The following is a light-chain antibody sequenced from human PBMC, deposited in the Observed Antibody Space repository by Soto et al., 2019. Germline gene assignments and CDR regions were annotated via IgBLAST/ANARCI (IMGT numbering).Light chain of an antibody. CDR2: GAS. CDR3: QQYNNWPPYT. Sequence: EIVMTQSPATLSVSPGERATLSCRAIQSVSSNLAGYQQKPGQAPSLLIYGASTRATGIPARFSGSGSGTEFTLTISSLQSEDFAVYYCQQYNNWPPYTFGQGTKLAIK. CDR1: QSVSSN. V-gene: IGKV3-15*01. J-gene: IGKJ2*01.